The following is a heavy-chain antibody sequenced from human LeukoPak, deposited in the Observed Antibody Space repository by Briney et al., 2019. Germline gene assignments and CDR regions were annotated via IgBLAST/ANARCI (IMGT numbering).Heavy chain of an antibody. D-gene: IGHD3-10*01. V-gene: IGHV3-9*01. CDR2: ISWNSGSI. J-gene: IGHJ4*02. Sequence: GGSLRLSCAASGFTFDDYAMHWVRQAPGKGLEWVSGISWNSGSIGYADSVKGRFTISRDNAKNSLYLQVNSLRAEDTALYYCAKDISSGSYYNHFDYWGQGTLVTVSS. CDR1: GFTFDDYA. CDR3: AKDISSGSYYNHFDY.